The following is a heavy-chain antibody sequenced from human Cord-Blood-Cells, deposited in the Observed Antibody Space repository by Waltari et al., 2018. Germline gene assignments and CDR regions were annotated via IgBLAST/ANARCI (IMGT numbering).Heavy chain of an antibody. V-gene: IGHV4-59*08. CDR2: IYYSGST. D-gene: IGHD6-13*01. Sequence: QVQLQESGPGLVKPSETLSLTRPVSGGPIRSSYWSWIRQPPGKGLEWIGYIYYSGSTNYNPSLKSRVTISVDTSKNQFSLKLSSVTAADTAVYYCARHVGIAAAGFDYWGQGTLVTVSS. CDR3: ARHVGIAAAGFDY. J-gene: IGHJ4*02. CDR1: GGPIRSSY.